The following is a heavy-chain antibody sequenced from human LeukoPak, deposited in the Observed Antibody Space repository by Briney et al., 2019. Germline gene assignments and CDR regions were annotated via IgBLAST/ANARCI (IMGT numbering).Heavy chain of an antibody. V-gene: IGHV3-23*01. J-gene: IGHJ3*02. CDR1: GFTFSSYG. CDR2: ISGSGGST. Sequence: GGSLRLSCAASGFTFSSYGMSWVRQAPGKGLEWVSAISGSGGSTYYADSVKGRFTISRDNSKNTLYLQMNSLRAEDTAVYYCARAPRLVRLMDAFDIWGQGTMVAVSS. CDR3: ARAPRLVRLMDAFDI. D-gene: IGHD6-6*01.